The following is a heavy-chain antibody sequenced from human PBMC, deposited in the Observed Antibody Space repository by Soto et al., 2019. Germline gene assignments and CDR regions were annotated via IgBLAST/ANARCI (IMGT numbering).Heavy chain of an antibody. D-gene: IGHD4-17*01. J-gene: IGHJ4*02. CDR2: IYPGDSDT. Sequence: GESLKISCKGSGHSFSSWIAWVRQMPGKGLEWMGIIYPGDSDTRYSPSFQGHVTISADRSINTAYLQWSSLKASVTAMYYCARLVYGDYGIDYWGQGTLVTVSS. CDR1: GHSFSSW. V-gene: IGHV5-51*01. CDR3: ARLVYGDYGIDY.